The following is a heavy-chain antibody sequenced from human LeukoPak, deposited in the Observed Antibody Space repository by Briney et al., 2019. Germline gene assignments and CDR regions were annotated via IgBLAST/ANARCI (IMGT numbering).Heavy chain of an antibody. J-gene: IGHJ5*02. CDR1: GYTLTELS. CDR2: FDPEDGET. CDR3: ATTRRLRYQLLLEYNWFDP. Sequence: ASVKVSRKVSGYTLTELSMHWVRQAPGKGLEWMGGFDPEDGETIYAQKFQGRVTMTEDTSTDTAYMELSSLRSEDTAVYYCATTRRLRYQLLLEYNWFDPWGQGTLVTVSS. D-gene: IGHD2-2*01. V-gene: IGHV1-24*01.